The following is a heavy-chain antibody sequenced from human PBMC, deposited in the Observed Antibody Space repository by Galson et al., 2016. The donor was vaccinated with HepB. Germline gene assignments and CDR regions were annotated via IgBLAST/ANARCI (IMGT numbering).Heavy chain of an antibody. V-gene: IGHV3-30*18. CDR2: ISYDGSYK. CDR1: GFTFSTCG. Sequence: SLRLSCAPSGFTFSTCGMHWVRQAPGKGLDWVAFISYDGSYKDYADSVQGRFTISRDNSKNKLDLKMDSLGAEDTAVYYCAKDRLAWRGSSGWTCDYRGQGTLVTVSS. CDR3: AKDRLAWRGSSGWTCDY. D-gene: IGHD6-19*01. J-gene: IGHJ4*02.